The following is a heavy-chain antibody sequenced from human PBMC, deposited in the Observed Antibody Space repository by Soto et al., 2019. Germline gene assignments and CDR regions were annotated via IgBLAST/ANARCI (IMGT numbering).Heavy chain of an antibody. CDR2: IIPIFGTA. V-gene: IGHV1-69*13. D-gene: IGHD3-22*01. Sequence: SVKVSCKASGGTFSSYAITWVRQAPGQGLEWMGGIIPIFGTANYAQKFQGRVTITADESTSTAYMELSSLRSEDTAVYYCARRNYYDSSGYYFENLYYFDYWGQGTLVTVSS. CDR1: GGTFSSYA. J-gene: IGHJ4*02. CDR3: ARRNYYDSSGYYFENLYYFDY.